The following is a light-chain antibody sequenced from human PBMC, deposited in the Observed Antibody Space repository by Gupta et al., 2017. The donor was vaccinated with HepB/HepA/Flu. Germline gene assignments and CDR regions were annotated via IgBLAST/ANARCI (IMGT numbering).Light chain of an antibody. J-gene: IGLJ3*02. CDR3: QSFDTSLRARV. Sequence: QSVLTQPPSVSGAPGHKVTISCTGRSSNFGANYDVQWYQQVPGKAPKLLIHGNIYRPSGVPDRFSGSKSGTSTSLALSGLQTEDEADYYCQSFDTSLRARVFGGGTKLTVL. CDR1: SSNFGANYD. V-gene: IGLV1-40*01. CDR2: GNI.